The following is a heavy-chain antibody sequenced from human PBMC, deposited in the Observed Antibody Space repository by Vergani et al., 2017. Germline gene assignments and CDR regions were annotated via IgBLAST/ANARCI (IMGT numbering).Heavy chain of an antibody. CDR1: GFSLSTSGVG. Sequence: QITLKESGPTLVKPTQTLTLTCTFSGFSLSTSGVGVGWIRQPPGKALEWLALIYWDDDKRYSPSLKSRLTITKDTSKNQVVLTITNMDPVDTATYYCAHSGNNYYDSSGYPRNWFDPWGQGTLVTVSS. CDR2: IYWDDDK. D-gene: IGHD3-22*01. CDR3: AHSGNNYYDSSGYPRNWFDP. V-gene: IGHV2-5*02. J-gene: IGHJ5*02.